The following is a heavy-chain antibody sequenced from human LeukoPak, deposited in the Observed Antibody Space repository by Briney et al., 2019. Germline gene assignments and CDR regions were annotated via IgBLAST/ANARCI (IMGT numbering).Heavy chain of an antibody. CDR1: GFTFSSYD. J-gene: IGHJ4*02. CDR2: ISVSGGTT. CDR3: AKSEDYADYG. V-gene: IGHV3-23*01. Sequence: GGSLRLSCAASGFTFSSYDMSWVRQAPGKGGEWVSAISVSGGTTYYADSVKCRFTISRDNSKNTLYLQMNSLRAEDTAVYYCAKSEDYADYGWGQGTLVTVPS. D-gene: IGHD4-17*01.